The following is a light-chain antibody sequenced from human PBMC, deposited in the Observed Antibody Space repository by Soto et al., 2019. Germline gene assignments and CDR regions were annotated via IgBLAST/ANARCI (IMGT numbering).Light chain of an antibody. Sequence: QSVLTQPPSASGTPGQRVTITCSGINSNIGSYSVNWYRHLPGTAPKLLVFSDDQRPSGVPDRFSGSKSGPSASLAISGLQSEDEADYYCAAWDDSLNGPVFGGGTKLTVL. CDR2: SDD. CDR1: NSNIGSYS. J-gene: IGLJ2*01. V-gene: IGLV1-44*01. CDR3: AAWDDSLNGPV.